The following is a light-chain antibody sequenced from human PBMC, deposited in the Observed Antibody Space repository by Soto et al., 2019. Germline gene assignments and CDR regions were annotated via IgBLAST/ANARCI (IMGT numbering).Light chain of an antibody. Sequence: QSVLTQPPSASGTPGQRVTISCSVRSANIGNNYVCWYQQLPGTAPKLLIYSNNQRPSGVPDRFSGSKSGTSASLAISGLRSEDEADYYCVSWDDSLSGLVFGTGTKVTV. CDR3: VSWDDSLSGLV. J-gene: IGLJ1*01. CDR2: SNN. V-gene: IGLV1-47*02. CDR1: SANIGNNY.